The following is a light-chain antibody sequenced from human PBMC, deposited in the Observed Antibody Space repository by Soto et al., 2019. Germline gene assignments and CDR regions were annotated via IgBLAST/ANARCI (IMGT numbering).Light chain of an antibody. V-gene: IGKV1-39*01. CDR3: QQSYSTPGT. CDR2: AAS. J-gene: IGKJ2*01. Sequence: DIPMTQSPSSLSASVGDRVTSTCRASQSISSYLNWYQQKPGKAPKLLIYAASSLQSGVPSRFSGSGSGTDFTLTISSLQPEDFATYYCQQSYSTPGTFGQGTKLEIK. CDR1: QSISSY.